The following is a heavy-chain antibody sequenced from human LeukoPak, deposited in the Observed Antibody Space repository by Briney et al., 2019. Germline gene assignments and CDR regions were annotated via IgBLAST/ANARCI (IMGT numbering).Heavy chain of an antibody. Sequence: ASVKVSCKASGYTFTGYYMHWVRQAPGQGLEWMGWINSNSGGTNYAQEFQGRVTMTRDTSISTAYMELSRLRSDDTAVYYCARNIVVVPAAIYSRYYYYGMDVWGQGTTVTVSS. D-gene: IGHD2-2*01. CDR3: ARNIVVVPAAIYSRYYYYGMDV. CDR1: GYTFTGYY. V-gene: IGHV1-2*02. CDR2: INSNSGGT. J-gene: IGHJ6*02.